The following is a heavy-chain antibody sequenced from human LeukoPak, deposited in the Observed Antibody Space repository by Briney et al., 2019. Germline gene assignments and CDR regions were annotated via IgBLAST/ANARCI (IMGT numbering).Heavy chain of an antibody. Sequence: GGSLRLSCAASGFTFSKYGVHWVRQAPGKGLEWVAVIWYDGRTKYYADSVKGRFTISRDNSKNTLYLRMNSLRAEDTAVYYCARDFEYSSSTGGYWSQGTLVTVSS. CDR2: IWYDGRTK. D-gene: IGHD5-12*01. CDR1: GFTFSKYG. V-gene: IGHV3-33*01. J-gene: IGHJ4*02. CDR3: ARDFEYSSSTGGY.